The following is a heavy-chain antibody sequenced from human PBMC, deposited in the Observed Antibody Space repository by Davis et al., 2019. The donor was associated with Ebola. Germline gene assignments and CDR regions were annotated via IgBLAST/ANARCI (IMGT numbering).Heavy chain of an antibody. CDR3: ARALDGYRLFDY. Sequence: SVKVSCKASGGTFSSYAISWVRQAPGQGLEWMGGIIPIFGTANYAQKFQGRVTITADESTSTAYMELSSLRSEDTAVYYCARALDGYRLFDYWGQGTLVTVSS. CDR1: GGTFSSYA. D-gene: IGHD5-24*01. CDR2: IIPIFGTA. J-gene: IGHJ4*02. V-gene: IGHV1-69*13.